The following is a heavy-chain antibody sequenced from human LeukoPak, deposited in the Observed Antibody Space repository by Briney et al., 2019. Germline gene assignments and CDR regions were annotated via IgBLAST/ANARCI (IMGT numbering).Heavy chain of an antibody. V-gene: IGHV3-23*01. D-gene: IGHD6-13*01. CDR1: GFTYSNYA. CDR3: AKSGHASSSWSRERFDY. Sequence: AGGSLRLSCIASGFTYSNYATSWVRQAPGKGLEWVSSISGSDDRIYYADSVKGRFTISRDNSKNTLYLQMNSLRDEDTAVYYCAKSGHASSSWSRERFDYWGQGILVTVSS. CDR2: ISGSDDRI. J-gene: IGHJ4*02.